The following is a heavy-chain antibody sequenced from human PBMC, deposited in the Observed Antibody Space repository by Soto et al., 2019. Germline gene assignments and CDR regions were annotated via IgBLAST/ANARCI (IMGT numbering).Heavy chain of an antibody. CDR3: ARGGGYYDSSGSDAFDI. V-gene: IGHV4-30-4*01. Sequence: QVQLQESGPGLVKPSQTLSLTCTVSGGSISSGDYYWSWIRQPPGKGLEWIGYIYYSGSTYYNPSLKSRVTISVDTSKNPFSLKLSSVTAADTAVYYCARGGGYYDSSGSDAFDIWGQGTMVTVSS. CDR1: GGSISSGDYY. J-gene: IGHJ3*02. CDR2: IYYSGST. D-gene: IGHD3-22*01.